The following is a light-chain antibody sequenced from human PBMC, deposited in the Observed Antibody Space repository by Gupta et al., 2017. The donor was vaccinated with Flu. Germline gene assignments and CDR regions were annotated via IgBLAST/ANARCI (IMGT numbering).Light chain of an antibody. CDR2: SNN. Sequence: SALTQLPPVSLAPRHMDTICLTRSGTNNGSGYDVHCYRQFPGTAPKLLIFSNNNRPSGVPDRFSDSKSGTSVSLAITGLQAEDEADYYCLSYDSSLSDVVFGGGTKLTVL. CDR1: GTNNGSGYD. V-gene: IGLV1-40*01. CDR3: LSYDSSLSDVV. J-gene: IGLJ2*01.